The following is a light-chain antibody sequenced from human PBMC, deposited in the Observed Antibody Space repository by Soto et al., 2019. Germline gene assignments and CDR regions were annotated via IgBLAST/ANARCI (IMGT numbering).Light chain of an antibody. CDR3: CSYAGGSTYV. J-gene: IGLJ1*01. Sequence: QSALTQPASVSGSPGQSITIYCTGSSSDVGTYNLVSWYQQHPGKAPKFIIYEGSKRPSGVSNRFSGFKSGNTASLTISGLQAEDEADYYCCSYAGGSTYVFGTGTKLTVL. V-gene: IGLV2-23*01. CDR2: EGS. CDR1: SSDVGTYNL.